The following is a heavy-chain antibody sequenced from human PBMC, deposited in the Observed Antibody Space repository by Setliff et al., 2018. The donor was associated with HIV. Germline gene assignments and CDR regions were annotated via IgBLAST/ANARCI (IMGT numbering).Heavy chain of an antibody. J-gene: IGHJ4*02. CDR3: ARVYCSTRSCVDEWYFDY. Sequence: GASVKVSCKASGYIFTDYYLHWVRQAPGQGLEWMGVINPYGGAADFAQRFRDRLAMTTDTSTSTVFLELSSLRSEGTAIYYCARVYCSTRSCVDEWYFDYWGQGTLVTVSS. D-gene: IGHD2-2*01. CDR2: INPYGGAA. CDR1: GYIFTDYY. V-gene: IGHV1-46*01.